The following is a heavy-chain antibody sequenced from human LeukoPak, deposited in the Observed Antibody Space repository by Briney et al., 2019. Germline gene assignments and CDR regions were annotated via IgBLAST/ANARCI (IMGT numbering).Heavy chain of an antibody. CDR1: GFTFSSYE. J-gene: IGHJ5*02. V-gene: IGHV3-48*03. Sequence: GGSLRLSCAASGFTFSSYEMNWVRQAPAKGLEWVSYISSSGSTIYYADSVKGRFTISRDNAKNSMYLQMNSLRAEDKAVYYCASSSSGWYSGWFDPWGQGTLVTV. CDR3: ASSSSGWYSGWFDP. D-gene: IGHD6-19*01. CDR2: ISSSGSTI.